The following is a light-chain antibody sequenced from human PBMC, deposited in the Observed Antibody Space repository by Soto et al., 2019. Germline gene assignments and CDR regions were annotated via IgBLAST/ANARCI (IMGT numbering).Light chain of an antibody. CDR1: QSVSSSY. V-gene: IGKV3D-7*01. CDR2: GAS. Sequence: PGGRVTLSCRASQSVSSSYLTWYQQKPGQAPRLLIYGASTRATSIPARFSGSGSGTDFTLTISSLQPEDFAVYYCQQDYNLPMYTFGQGTKLEIK. J-gene: IGKJ2*01. CDR3: QQDYNLPMYT.